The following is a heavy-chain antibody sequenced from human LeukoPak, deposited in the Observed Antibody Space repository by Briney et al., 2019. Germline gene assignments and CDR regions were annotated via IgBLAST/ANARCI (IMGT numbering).Heavy chain of an antibody. J-gene: IGHJ4*02. D-gene: IGHD3-22*01. V-gene: IGHV4-61*02. Sequence: SQTLSLTCTVSGGSISSGSYYWSWIRQPAGKGLEWIGRIYTSGSTNYNPSLKSRVTISVDTSKNQFSLRLSSVTAADTAVYYCARVLRDDYYDSSGYYHFDYWGQGTLVTVSS. CDR2: IYTSGST. CDR1: GGSISSGSYY. CDR3: ARVLRDDYYDSSGYYHFDY.